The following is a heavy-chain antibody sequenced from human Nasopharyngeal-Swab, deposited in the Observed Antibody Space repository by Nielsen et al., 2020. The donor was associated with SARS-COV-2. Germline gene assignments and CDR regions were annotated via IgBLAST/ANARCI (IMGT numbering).Heavy chain of an antibody. CDR2: IGDKDHNYAT. J-gene: IGHJ4*02. CDR3: TTDFYFDY. V-gene: IGHV3-73*01. CDR1: GIIFSASA. Sequence: GESLHISCAASGIIFSASAIHWVRQASGKGLDLVGRIGDKDHNYATTYGATVQGRFTISRDDSKNTAFLQMDSLKTEDTALYYCTTDFYFDYWGQGTLVTVSS.